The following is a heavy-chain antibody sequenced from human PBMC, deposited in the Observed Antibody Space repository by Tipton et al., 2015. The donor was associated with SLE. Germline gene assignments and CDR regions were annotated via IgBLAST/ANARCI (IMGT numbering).Heavy chain of an antibody. J-gene: IGHJ4*02. CDR3: ARLVWVFDY. Sequence: SLRLSCAASGFTFSNDWMSWVRQAPGKGLEWVANIKEDGSETYYVDSVKGRFTISRDNAKNSLYLQMNSLRAEDTAVYYCARLVWVFDYWGQGTLVTVSS. D-gene: IGHD2-2*01. CDR2: IKEDGSET. CDR1: GFTFSNDW. V-gene: IGHV3-7*01.